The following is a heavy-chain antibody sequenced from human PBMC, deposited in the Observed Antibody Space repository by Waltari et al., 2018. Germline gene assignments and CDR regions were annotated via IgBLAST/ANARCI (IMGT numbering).Heavy chain of an antibody. J-gene: IGHJ4*02. V-gene: IGHV4-38-2*01. CDR1: GYSLSSGYY. Sequence: QVQLQESGPGLVQPSETLSLTCAVSGYSLSSGYYWGWIRQPPGKGLEWIGSIYHSGSTYYNPSLKSRVTISVDTSKNQFSLKLSSVTAADTAVYYCARSIAAAGPFDYWGQGTLVTVSS. CDR2: IYHSGST. D-gene: IGHD6-13*01. CDR3: ARSIAAAGPFDY.